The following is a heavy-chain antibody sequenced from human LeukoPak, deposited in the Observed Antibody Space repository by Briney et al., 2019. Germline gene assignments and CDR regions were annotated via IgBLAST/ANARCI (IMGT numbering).Heavy chain of an antibody. CDR2: IYQTGST. CDR1: GGSITSDNW. Sequence: PSGTLSLTCAVSGGSITSDNWWSWVRQPPEKGLDWIGEIYQTGSTNYNPSLKSRVTISLDKSKNQISLNLNSVTAADTAVYFCARNGLWSLDYWGQGVLVTVSS. D-gene: IGHD2-21*01. J-gene: IGHJ4*02. CDR3: ARNGLWSLDY. V-gene: IGHV4-4*02.